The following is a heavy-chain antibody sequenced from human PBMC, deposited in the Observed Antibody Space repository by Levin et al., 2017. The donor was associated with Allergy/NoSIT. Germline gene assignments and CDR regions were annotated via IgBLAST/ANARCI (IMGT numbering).Heavy chain of an antibody. D-gene: IGHD6-19*01. CDR1: GFTFSSYS. Sequence: GGSLRLSCAASGFTFSSYSMNWVRQAPGKGLEWVSSISSSSSYIYYADSVKGRFTISRDNAKNSLYLQMNSLRAEDTAVYYCARDVTFHSSGLYNWFDPWGQGTLVTVSS. J-gene: IGHJ5*02. CDR2: ISSSSSYI. CDR3: ARDVTFHSSGLYNWFDP. V-gene: IGHV3-21*01.